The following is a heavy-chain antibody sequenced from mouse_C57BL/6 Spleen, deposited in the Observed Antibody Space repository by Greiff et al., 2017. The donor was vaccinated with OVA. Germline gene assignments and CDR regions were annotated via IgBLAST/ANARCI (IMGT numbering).Heavy chain of an antibody. V-gene: IGHV1-64*01. J-gene: IGHJ2*01. Sequence: QVQLKQPGAELVKPGASVKLSCKASGYTFTSYWMHWVKQRPGQGLEWIGMIHPNSGSTNYNEKFKSKATLTVDKSSSTAYMQLSSLTSEDSAVYYCARSGGSSRYYFDYWGQGTTLTVSS. CDR3: ARSGGSSRYYFDY. D-gene: IGHD1-1*01. CDR1: GYTFTSYW. CDR2: IHPNSGST.